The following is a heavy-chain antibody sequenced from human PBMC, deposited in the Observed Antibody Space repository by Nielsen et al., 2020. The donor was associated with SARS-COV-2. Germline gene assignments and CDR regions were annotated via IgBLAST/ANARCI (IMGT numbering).Heavy chain of an antibody. J-gene: IGHJ4*02. V-gene: IGHV3-30*03. CDR3: ATSGYSSGWGVY. D-gene: IGHD6-19*01. CDR1: GFTFSSYG. Sequence: GGSLRLSCAASGFTFSSYGMRWVRQAPGKGLEWVAVISYDGSNKYYADSVKGRFTISRDNSKNTLYLQMNSLRAEDTAVYYCATSGYSSGWGVYWGQGTLVTVSS. CDR2: ISYDGSNK.